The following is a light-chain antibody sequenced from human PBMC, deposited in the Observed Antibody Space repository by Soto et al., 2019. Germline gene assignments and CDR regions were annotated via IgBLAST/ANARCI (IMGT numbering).Light chain of an antibody. CDR1: QSISSW. V-gene: IGKV1-5*03. CDR2: WAS. Sequence: DIQMTPSPSTLSASVGDRVTITCRASQSISSWLAWYQQRPGKSPKLLVYWASTLESGVPSRFSGSGSGTDFNLTISSLQREDFATYYCQQSYSSSWTFGQGTKVDI. J-gene: IGKJ1*01. CDR3: QQSYSSSWT.